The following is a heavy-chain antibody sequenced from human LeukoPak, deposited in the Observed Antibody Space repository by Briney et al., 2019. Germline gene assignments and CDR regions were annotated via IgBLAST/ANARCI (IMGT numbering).Heavy chain of an antibody. Sequence: SGGSLRLSCADSGFTFSTYSMNWVRQAPGERLEWVSYIDNTGSIIYYADSVRGRFTISRDNAKNSLYLQMNSLRAEDTAVYYCTRGHWGLDYWGQGTLVTVSS. V-gene: IGHV3-48*04. J-gene: IGHJ4*02. CDR3: TRGHWGLDY. CDR1: GFTFSTYS. D-gene: IGHD7-27*01. CDR2: IDNTGSII.